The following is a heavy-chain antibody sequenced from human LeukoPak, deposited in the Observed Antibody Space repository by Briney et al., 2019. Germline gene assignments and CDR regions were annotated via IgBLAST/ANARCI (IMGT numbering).Heavy chain of an antibody. V-gene: IGHV3-15*01. J-gene: IGHJ4*02. Sequence: GGSLSLSCAASGXTFSNAWMSRHRQAQGKGLEWVGRINSNTDGGTTNYAAPVKSRFTISRDDSRNALYLQMNSLKTEDTAVYYCTADYVGATDFDYWGQGTLVTVSS. D-gene: IGHD1-26*01. CDR1: GXTFSNAW. CDR3: TADYVGATDFDY. CDR2: INSNTDGGTT.